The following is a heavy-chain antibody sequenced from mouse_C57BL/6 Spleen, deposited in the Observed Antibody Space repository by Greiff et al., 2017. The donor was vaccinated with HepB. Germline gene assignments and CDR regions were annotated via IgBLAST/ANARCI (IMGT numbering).Heavy chain of an antibody. CDR2: IDPSDSYT. CDR3: ARSEDSNYAFDY. V-gene: IGHV1-69*01. Sequence: QVQLQQPGAELVMPGASVKLSCKASGYTFTSYWMHWVKQRPGQGLEWIGEIDPSDSYTNYNQKFKGKSTLTVDKSSSTAYMQLSSLTSGDSAVYYCARSEDSNYAFDYWGQGTTLTVSS. CDR1: GYTFTSYW. J-gene: IGHJ2*01. D-gene: IGHD2-5*01.